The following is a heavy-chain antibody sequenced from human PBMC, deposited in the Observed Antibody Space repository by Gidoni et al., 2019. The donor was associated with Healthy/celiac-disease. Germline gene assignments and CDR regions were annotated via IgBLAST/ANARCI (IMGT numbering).Heavy chain of an antibody. CDR3: ARGGYYGMDV. CDR2: IYYSGST. V-gene: IGHV4-59*01. J-gene: IGHJ6*04. D-gene: IGHD2-15*01. Sequence: QVQLQASVPGLVKPSETLSPTCTVSGGSISSYYWSWIRPPPGKGLEWIGYIYYSGSTNYNPSLKSRVTISVDTSKNQFSLKLSSVTAADTAVYYCARGGYYGMDVWGKGTTVTVSS. CDR1: GGSISSYY.